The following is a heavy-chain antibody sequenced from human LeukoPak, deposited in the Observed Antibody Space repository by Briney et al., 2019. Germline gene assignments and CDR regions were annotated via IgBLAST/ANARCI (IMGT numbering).Heavy chain of an antibody. CDR1: GGSISSGRYY. CDR2: VYTSGST. Sequence: SETPSLTCTVSGGSISSGRYYWSWIRQTAGKGLEWIGHVYTSGSTNYNPSLKSRVTISVDTSKNQFSLKLSSVTAADTAVYYCARDAGDYYYYYYMDVWGKGTTVTIPS. CDR3: ARDAGDYYYYYYMDV. J-gene: IGHJ6*03. D-gene: IGHD3-10*01. V-gene: IGHV4-61*09.